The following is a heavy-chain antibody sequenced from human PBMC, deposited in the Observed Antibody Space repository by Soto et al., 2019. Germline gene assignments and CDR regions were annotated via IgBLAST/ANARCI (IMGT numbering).Heavy chain of an antibody. V-gene: IGHV5-51*01. J-gene: IGHJ6*02. CDR2: IYPGDSET. Sequence: GESLKIPCKGSGYSFTSYWIGWVRQMPGKGLEWMWIIYPGDSETRYSPSFQGQVTISADKSNSTAYLQLSSLKASDTAMYYCAISGVWDTIFGRPYHYGMDVWGQGTTVTVSS. CDR1: GYSFTSYW. D-gene: IGHD3-3*01. CDR3: AISGVWDTIFGRPYHYGMDV.